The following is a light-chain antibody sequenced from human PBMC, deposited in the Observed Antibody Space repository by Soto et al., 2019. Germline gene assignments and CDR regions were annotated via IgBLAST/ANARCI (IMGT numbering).Light chain of an antibody. CDR2: GAT. CDR1: QSIRNY. V-gene: IGKV3-15*01. Sequence: EIVLTQSPATLSLSAGERATLSWRASQSIRNYLAWYQQKPGQAPRLLIHGATTRATGIPARFSGSGSGTEFTLTISSLQSEDFAVYYCQQYNNWPRTFGQGTKVDIK. J-gene: IGKJ1*01. CDR3: QQYNNWPRT.